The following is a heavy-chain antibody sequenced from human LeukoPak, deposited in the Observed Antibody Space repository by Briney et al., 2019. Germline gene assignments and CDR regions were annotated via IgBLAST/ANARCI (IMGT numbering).Heavy chain of an antibody. Sequence: SETLSLTCTVSGGSISSYYWSWIRQPPGKGLEWFGYIYYSGSTNYNPSLKSRVTISVDTSKNQFSLKLSSVTAADTAVYYCARVGVEMATIPYFDYWGQGTLVTVSS. J-gene: IGHJ4*02. CDR1: GGSISSYY. CDR2: IYYSGST. CDR3: ARVGVEMATIPYFDY. D-gene: IGHD5-24*01. V-gene: IGHV4-59*01.